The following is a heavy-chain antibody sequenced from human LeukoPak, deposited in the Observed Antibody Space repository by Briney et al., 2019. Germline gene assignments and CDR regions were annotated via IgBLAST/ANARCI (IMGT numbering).Heavy chain of an antibody. CDR1: GFTFSSYW. D-gene: IGHD5-18*01. V-gene: IGHV3-74*01. J-gene: IGHJ4*02. CDR2: INTDGSST. Sequence: PGGSLRLSCAASGFTFSSYWMHWVRQAPGKGLVWVSRINTDGSSTTYADSVKGRFTISRDNAKNTLYLQMNSLRAEDTAVYYCAKESGCLVDTAMEDYWGQGTLVTVSS. CDR3: AKESGCLVDTAMEDY.